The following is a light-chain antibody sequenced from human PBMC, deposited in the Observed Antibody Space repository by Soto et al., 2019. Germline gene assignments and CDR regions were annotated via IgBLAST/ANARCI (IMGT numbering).Light chain of an antibody. CDR1: QGISSA. J-gene: IGKJ4*01. V-gene: IGKV1D-13*01. Sequence: AIQLTQSPSSLSASVVDRVTITSRASQGISSALAWYQQKPGKPTKLMIYDASSLESGVPSRFSGSGSGTDFTLTLSSLQPEDFATYYCQQFNNYPPLTFGGGTKVDIK. CDR3: QQFNNYPPLT. CDR2: DAS.